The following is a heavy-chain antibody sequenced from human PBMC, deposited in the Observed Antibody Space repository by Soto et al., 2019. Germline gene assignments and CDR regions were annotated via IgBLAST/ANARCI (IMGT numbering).Heavy chain of an antibody. V-gene: IGHV3-15*07. CDR2: IKSKTDGGTT. J-gene: IGHJ3*02. D-gene: IGHD5-12*01. CDR1: GFTFSNAW. Sequence: EVQLVESGGGLVKPGGSLRLSCAASGFTFSNAWMNRVRQAPGKGLEWVGRIKSKTDGGTTDYAAPVKGRFTISRVDSKNTLYLEMNSVRPEDTAVYYCTRVDLVATRGVDSFDIWGQGTMVTVSS. CDR3: TRVDLVATRGVDSFDI.